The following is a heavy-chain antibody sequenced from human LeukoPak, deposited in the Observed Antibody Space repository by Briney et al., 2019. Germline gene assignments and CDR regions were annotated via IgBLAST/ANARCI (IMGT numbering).Heavy chain of an antibody. Sequence: GRSLRLSCAASGFTFSSYAMSWVRQAPGKGLEWVSAISGSGGSTYYADAVKGRFTISRDNSKNTLYMQMNSLRAEDTAVYYCAKGYSSGWYRERNFDYWGQGTLVTVSS. D-gene: IGHD6-19*01. CDR1: GFTFSSYA. CDR3: AKGYSSGWYRERNFDY. CDR2: ISGSGGST. J-gene: IGHJ4*02. V-gene: IGHV3-23*01.